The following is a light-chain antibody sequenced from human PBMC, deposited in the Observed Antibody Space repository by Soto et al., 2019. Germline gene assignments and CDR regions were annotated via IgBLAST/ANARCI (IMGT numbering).Light chain of an antibody. CDR3: QQYDSTVWT. Sequence: EIVMTQSPATLSVSPGERATLSCRASQSVSSNLAWYQQKPGQAPRLLIYGASTRATGIPDRFSGSGSGTDFTPTIRRLEPEDFAVYYCQQYDSTVWTFGQGTKVDIK. CDR1: QSVSSN. V-gene: IGKV3-15*01. CDR2: GAS. J-gene: IGKJ1*01.